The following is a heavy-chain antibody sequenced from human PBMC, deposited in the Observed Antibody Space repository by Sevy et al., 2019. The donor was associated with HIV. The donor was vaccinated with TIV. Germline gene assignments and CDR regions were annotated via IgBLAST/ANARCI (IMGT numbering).Heavy chain of an antibody. CDR1: GFTFSSYW. CDR2: INSDGSST. V-gene: IGHV3-74*01. Sequence: GGSLRLSCAASGFTFSSYWMHWVRQAPGKGLVWVSRINSDGSSTSYADSMKGRFTISRDNAKNTLYLQMNSLRAEDTAVYYCARGGTYDFWSGYYNPKGVYYYYGMDVWGQGTTVTVSS. J-gene: IGHJ6*02. D-gene: IGHD3-3*01. CDR3: ARGGTYDFWSGYYNPKGVYYYYGMDV.